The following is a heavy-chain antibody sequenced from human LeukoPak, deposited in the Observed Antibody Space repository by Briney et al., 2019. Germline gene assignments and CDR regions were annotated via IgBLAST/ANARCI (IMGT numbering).Heavy chain of an antibody. CDR2: TYYRSKWYN. CDR3: AREGHSMLRTRHSSSSPSGFDY. J-gene: IGHJ4*02. CDR1: GDSVSSNSAA. Sequence: SQTLSLACAISGDSVSSNSAAWNWIRQSPSRGLEWLGRTYYRSKWYNDYAVSVKSRITINPDTSKNQFSLQLNSVTPEDTAVYYCAREGHSMLRTRHSSSSPSGFDYWGQGTLVTVSS. V-gene: IGHV6-1*01. D-gene: IGHD6-6*01.